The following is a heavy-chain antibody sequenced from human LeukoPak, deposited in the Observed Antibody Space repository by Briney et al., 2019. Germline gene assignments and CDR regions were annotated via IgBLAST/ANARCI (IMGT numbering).Heavy chain of an antibody. J-gene: IGHJ5*02. CDR3: ARRTSGYYNWFDP. Sequence: SETMFLTCTVSGGSISSYYWSWIRQPPGKGLEWIGYIYYSGSTNYNPSLKSRVTISVDTSKNQFSLKLSSVTAADTAVYYCARRTSGYYNWFDPWGQGTLVTVSS. CDR1: GGSISSYY. CDR2: IYYSGST. D-gene: IGHD3-3*01. V-gene: IGHV4-59*08.